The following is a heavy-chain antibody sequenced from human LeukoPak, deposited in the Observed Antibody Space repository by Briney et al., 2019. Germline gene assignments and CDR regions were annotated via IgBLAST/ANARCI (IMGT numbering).Heavy chain of an antibody. D-gene: IGHD3-3*01. CDR2: IFYSGST. V-gene: IGHV4-39*07. CDR1: GGSISTSNYY. CDR3: ARGKYYDFWSGYYRYNWFDP. Sequence: SETLSLTCTVSGGSISTSNYYWGWVRQPPGKGLEWIGNIFYSGSTYYNPSLKSRVTISVDTSKNQFSLKLSSVTAADTAVYYCARGKYYDFWSGYYRYNWFDPWGQGTLVTVSS. J-gene: IGHJ5*02.